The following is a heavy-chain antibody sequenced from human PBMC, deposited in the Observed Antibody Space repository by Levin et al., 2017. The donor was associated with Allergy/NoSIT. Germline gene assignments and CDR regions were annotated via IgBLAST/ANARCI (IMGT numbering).Heavy chain of an antibody. V-gene: IGHV3-53*01. CDR3: VRGGSTYYYYGMDV. CDR2: IYSGGGT. Sequence: GESLKISCAASGFTISNHYMTWVRQAPGAGLEWVSVIYSGGGTDYAGSVKGRFTISRDDSKNTMFLEMHSLRADDTAVYYCVRGGSTYYYYGMDVWGQGTRVTVSS. CDR1: GFTISNHY. D-gene: IGHD3-16*01. J-gene: IGHJ6*01.